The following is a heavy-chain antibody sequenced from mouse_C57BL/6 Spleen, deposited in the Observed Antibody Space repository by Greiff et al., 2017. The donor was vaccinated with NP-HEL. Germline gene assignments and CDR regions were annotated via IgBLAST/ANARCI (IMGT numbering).Heavy chain of an antibody. CDR2: INYDGSST. Sequence: EVMLVESEGGLVQPGSSMKLSCTASGFTFSDYYMAWVRQVPEKGLEWVANINYDGSSTYYLDSLKSRFIISRDNAKNILNLQMSSLKSEDTATYYCARVNYYGSSYGAMDYWGQGTSVTVSS. V-gene: IGHV5-16*01. CDR1: GFTFSDYY. D-gene: IGHD1-1*01. CDR3: ARVNYYGSSYGAMDY. J-gene: IGHJ4*01.